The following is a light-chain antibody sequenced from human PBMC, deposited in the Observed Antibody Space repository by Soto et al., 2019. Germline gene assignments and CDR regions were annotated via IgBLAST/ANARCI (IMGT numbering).Light chain of an antibody. CDR3: SSYTSGSTWV. CDR2: EVS. CDR1: SSDVGGYNY. Sequence: QSALTQPASVSGSPGQSITISCTGPSSDVGGYNYVSWYQQHPGKAPKLMIYEVSNRPSGVSNRFSGSKSGNTASLTISGLQAEDEADYYCSSYTSGSTWVFGGVTKLTVL. J-gene: IGLJ3*02. V-gene: IGLV2-14*01.